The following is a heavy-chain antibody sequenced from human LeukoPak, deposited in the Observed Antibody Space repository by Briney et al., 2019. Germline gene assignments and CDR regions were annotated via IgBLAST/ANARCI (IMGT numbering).Heavy chain of an antibody. V-gene: IGHV3-23*01. CDR3: ARPVSGYDCNDY. CDR1: GFTFSSYA. J-gene: IGHJ4*02. D-gene: IGHD5-12*01. Sequence: GGSLRLSCAAAGFTFSSYAMSWVRQAPGKGLEWVSAISGSGGSTYYADSVKGRFTISRDNAKNSLYLQMNSLRAEDTAVYYCARPVSGYDCNDYWGQGTLVTVSS. CDR2: ISGSGGST.